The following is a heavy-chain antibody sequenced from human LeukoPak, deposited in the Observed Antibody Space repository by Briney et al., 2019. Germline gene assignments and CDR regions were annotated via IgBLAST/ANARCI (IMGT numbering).Heavy chain of an antibody. Sequence: PGRSLRLSCAASGFTFSSYGMHWVRQAPGKGLEWVAVMSYDGSNKYYADSVKGRFTISRDNSKNTLYLQMNSLGAEDTAVYYCAKDAYYYGSGSYPYWGQGTLVTVSS. J-gene: IGHJ4*02. CDR2: MSYDGSNK. CDR3: AKDAYYYGSGSYPY. V-gene: IGHV3-30*18. D-gene: IGHD3-10*01. CDR1: GFTFSSYG.